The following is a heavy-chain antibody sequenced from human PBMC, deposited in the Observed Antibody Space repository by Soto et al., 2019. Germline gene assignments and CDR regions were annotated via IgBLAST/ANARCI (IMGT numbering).Heavy chain of an antibody. V-gene: IGHV3-11*01. D-gene: IGHD2-2*01. CDR3: ARGSTIVVVPAALDY. CDR2: ISSSGSTI. J-gene: IGHJ4*02. Sequence: PGGSLRLSCAASGFTFSDYYMSWIRQAPGKGLEWVSYISSSGSTIYYADSVKGRFTISRDNAKNSLYLQMNSLRAEDTAVYYCARGSTIVVVPAALDYWGQGTLVTVSS. CDR1: GFTFSDYY.